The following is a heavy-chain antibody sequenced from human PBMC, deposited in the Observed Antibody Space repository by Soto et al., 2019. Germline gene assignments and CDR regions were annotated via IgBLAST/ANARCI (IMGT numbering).Heavy chain of an antibody. D-gene: IGHD5-12*01. V-gene: IGHV3-23*01. CDR2: IGARGSDT. CDR1: GFTFNIYT. CDR3: AKGGTDHIVEVDS. J-gene: IGHJ4*02. Sequence: EVQLLDSGGGLVQPGGSLRLSCAASGFTFNIYTMSWVRQAPGKGLEWVSGIGARGSDTYFPDSVKGRVTISRDNSMDMVYLQMNSLRAEDTAVYFCAKGGTDHIVEVDSWGQGTLVTVSS.